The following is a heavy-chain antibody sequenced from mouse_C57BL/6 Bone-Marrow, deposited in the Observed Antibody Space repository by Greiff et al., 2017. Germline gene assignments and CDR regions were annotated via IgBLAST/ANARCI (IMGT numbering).Heavy chain of an antibody. Sequence: EVHLVESGGDLVKPGGSLKLSCAASGFTFSSYGMSWVRQTPDKRLEWVATISSGGSYTYYPDSLKGRFTISRDNAKNTLYLQMSSLKSEDTAMYYCARPYYYYAMDYWGQGTSVTVSS. V-gene: IGHV5-6*01. CDR2: ISSGGSYT. J-gene: IGHJ4*01. D-gene: IGHD1-1*01. CDR1: GFTFSSYG. CDR3: ARPYYYYAMDY.